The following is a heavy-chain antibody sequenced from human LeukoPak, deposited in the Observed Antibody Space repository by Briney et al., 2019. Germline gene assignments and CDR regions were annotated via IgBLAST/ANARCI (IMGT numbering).Heavy chain of an antibody. J-gene: IGHJ6*02. D-gene: IGHD3-3*01. V-gene: IGHV1-18*01. CDR1: GYTFTSYG. Sequence: ASVKVSFKASGYTFTSYGISWVRQAPGQGLEWMGWISAYNGNTNYAQKLQGRVTMTTDTSTSTAYMELRSLRSDETAVYYCARATKGDITIFGVVIGDTYYYGMDVWGQGTTVTVSS. CDR2: ISAYNGNT. CDR3: ARATKGDITIFGVVIGDTYYYGMDV.